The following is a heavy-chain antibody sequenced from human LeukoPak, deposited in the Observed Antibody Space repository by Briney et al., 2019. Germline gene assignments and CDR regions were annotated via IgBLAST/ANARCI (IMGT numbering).Heavy chain of an antibody. V-gene: IGHV4-34*01. CDR1: GFTFSTFA. CDR3: ARGLRDGFPPGSFDP. J-gene: IGHJ5*02. D-gene: IGHD5-24*01. CDR2: INHSGST. Sequence: GSLRLSCAASGFTFSTFAMTWVRQPPGKGLEWIGEINHSGSTNYNPSLKSRVAISVDTSKNQFSLKLSSVTAADTAVYYCARGLRDGFPPGSFDPWGQGTLVTVSS.